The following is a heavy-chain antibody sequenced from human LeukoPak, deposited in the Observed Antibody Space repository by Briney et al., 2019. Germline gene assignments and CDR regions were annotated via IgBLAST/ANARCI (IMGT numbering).Heavy chain of an antibody. D-gene: IGHD5-12*01. Sequence: GGSLRLSCAASGFTFSSYAMSWVREAPGKGLEWVSSITASGGNTYYADSVKGRFTISRDNSKNTLYLQMNSLRAEDTALYYCAKTSGVAPIWGQGTMVTVSS. V-gene: IGHV3-23*01. CDR1: GFTFSSYA. J-gene: IGHJ3*02. CDR2: ITASGGNT. CDR3: AKTSGVAPI.